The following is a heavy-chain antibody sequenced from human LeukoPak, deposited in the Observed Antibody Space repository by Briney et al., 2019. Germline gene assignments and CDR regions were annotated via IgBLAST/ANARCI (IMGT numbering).Heavy chain of an antibody. V-gene: IGHV3-11*01. CDR1: GFTFSDYY. CDR3: ARLYGSSWYPSYFDY. CDR2: ISSSGSTI. J-gene: IGHJ4*02. D-gene: IGHD6-13*01. Sequence: PGGSLRLSCAASGFTFSDYYMSWIRQAPGKGLEWVSYISSSGSTIYYADSVKGRFTISRDNAKNSLYLQMNSLRAEDAAVYYCARLYGSSWYPSYFDYWGQGTLVTVSS.